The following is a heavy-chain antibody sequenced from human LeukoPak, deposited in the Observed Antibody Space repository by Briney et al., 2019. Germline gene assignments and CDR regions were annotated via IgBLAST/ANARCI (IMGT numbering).Heavy chain of an antibody. CDR2: ISSSGSTI. D-gene: IGHD3-10*01. CDR1: GYSISSGYY. Sequence: LSLTCTVSGYSISSGYYWGWIRQPPGKGLEWVSYISSSGSTIYYADSVKGRFTISRDNAKNSLYLQMNSLRAEDTAVYYCARGHGSGSYYQNLDLDYWGQGTLVTVSS. J-gene: IGHJ4*02. CDR3: ARGHGSGSYYQNLDLDY. V-gene: IGHV3-11*04.